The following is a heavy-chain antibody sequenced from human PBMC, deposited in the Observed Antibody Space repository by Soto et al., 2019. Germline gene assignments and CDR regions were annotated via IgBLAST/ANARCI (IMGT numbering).Heavy chain of an antibody. CDR2: ISYDGSNK. V-gene: IGHV3-30*18. D-gene: IGHD3-3*01. CDR3: AKDRSNYDFWSGKGGYFDY. J-gene: IGHJ4*02. Sequence: GGSLRLSCAASGFTFSSYGMHWVRQAPGKGLEWVAVISYDGSNKYYADSVKGRFTISRDNSKNTLYLQMNSLRAEDTAVYYCAKDRSNYDFWSGKGGYFDYWGQGTLVTVPQ. CDR1: GFTFSSYG.